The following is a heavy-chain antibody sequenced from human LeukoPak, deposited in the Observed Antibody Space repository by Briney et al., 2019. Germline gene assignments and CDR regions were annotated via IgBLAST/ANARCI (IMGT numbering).Heavy chain of an antibody. CDR3: ARDCSGGSCYGAFDI. CDR2: IYDSGST. Sequence: SQTLSLTCTVSGASIRSGDYYWSWIRQPPGKGLEWIGYIYDSGSTYYNPSLKSRITISVDSSENRFSLKLSSVTATDTAVYYCARDCSGGSCYGAFDIWGQGTMVTVSS. CDR1: GASIRSGDYY. D-gene: IGHD2-15*01. V-gene: IGHV4-30-4*01. J-gene: IGHJ3*02.